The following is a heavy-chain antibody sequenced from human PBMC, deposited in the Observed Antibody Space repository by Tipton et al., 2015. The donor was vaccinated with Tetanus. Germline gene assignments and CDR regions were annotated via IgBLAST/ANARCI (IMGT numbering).Heavy chain of an antibody. CDR1: GVSVTTYH. CDR3: AGVTAQRTELYFDH. D-gene: IGHD6-13*01. J-gene: IGHJ4*02. CDR2: VYYTGST. V-gene: IGHV4-59*02. Sequence: TLSLTCNVSGVSVTTYHWSWIRQPPGKGLEWIGYVYYTGSTNHNPSLKSRVTISMDGSKNQISLQLTSVTAADTAVYFCAGVTAQRTELYFDHWGQGTLVTVSS.